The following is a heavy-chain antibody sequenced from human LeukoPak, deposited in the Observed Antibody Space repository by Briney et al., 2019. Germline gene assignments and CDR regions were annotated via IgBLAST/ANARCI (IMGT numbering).Heavy chain of an antibody. CDR1: GFTFDDYT. CDR2: INTKSNGF. V-gene: IGHV3-9*01. Sequence: QSGGSLRLSCAASGFTFDDYTMHWVRQAPGKGLEWVSGINTKSNGFGYADSVKGRFTISRDNAKNSLYLQMNSLRVEDTAFYYCAKEDGSAAGYMDHWGQGVLVTVSS. CDR3: AKEDGSAAGYMDH. D-gene: IGHD6-13*01. J-gene: IGHJ4*02.